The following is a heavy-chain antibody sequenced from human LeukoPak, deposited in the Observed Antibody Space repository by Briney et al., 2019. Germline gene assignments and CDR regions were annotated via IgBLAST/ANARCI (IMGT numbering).Heavy chain of an antibody. CDR3: ARDPGVWYYDC. Sequence: PGGSLRLSCAASGFIVSNNYMTWVRQAPGKGLEWVAVLYSGGVTSYADSVKGRFTISRDKSKNTLYLQMNSLRDEDTAVYYCARDPGVWYYDCWGQGALVTVSS. CDR2: LYSGGVT. D-gene: IGHD7-27*01. J-gene: IGHJ4*02. CDR1: GFIVSNNY. V-gene: IGHV3-53*01.